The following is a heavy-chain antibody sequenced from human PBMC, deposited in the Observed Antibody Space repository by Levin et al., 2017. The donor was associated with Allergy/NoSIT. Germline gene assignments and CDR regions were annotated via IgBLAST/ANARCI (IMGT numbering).Heavy chain of an antibody. CDR2: ISPDNPHT. Sequence: AGESLKISCKASGYSFTSYGITWVRQAPGHGLEWIGWISPDNPHTNSAQNLQGRVTMTTDTSTSTAYMELRSLRSDDTAVYYCARDISIWFGESDYWGQGTLVTVSS. CDR1: GYSFTSYG. CDR3: ARDISIWFGESDY. V-gene: IGHV1-18*01. D-gene: IGHD3-10*01. J-gene: IGHJ4*02.